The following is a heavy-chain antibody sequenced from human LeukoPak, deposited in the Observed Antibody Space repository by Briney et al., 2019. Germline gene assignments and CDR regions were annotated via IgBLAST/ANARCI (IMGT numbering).Heavy chain of an antibody. CDR2: IYHSGST. D-gene: IGHD3-22*01. J-gene: IGHJ5*02. V-gene: IGHV4-38-2*02. CDR1: GYSISSGYY. CDR3: ARTHSSGYYMLDWFDP. Sequence: SETLSLTCTVSGYSISSGYYWGWIRQPPGKGLEWIGSIYHSGSTYYNPSLKSRVTISVDTSKNQFSLKLSSVTAADTAVYYCARTHSSGYYMLDWFDPWGQGTLVTVSS.